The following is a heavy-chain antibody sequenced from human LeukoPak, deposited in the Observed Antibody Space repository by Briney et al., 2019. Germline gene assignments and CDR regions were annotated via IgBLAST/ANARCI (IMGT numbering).Heavy chain of an antibody. CDR1: GFTFSNFA. J-gene: IGHJ4*02. CDR3: ARVYYGDHTLDY. Sequence: GGSLRLSCAASGFTFSNFAMNWVRQAPGKGLEWVSAISGSGGSTYYADSVKGRFTISRDNSKNTLYLQMNSLRAEDTAVYYCARVYYGDHTLDYWGQGTLVTVSS. D-gene: IGHD4-17*01. V-gene: IGHV3-23*01. CDR2: ISGSGGST.